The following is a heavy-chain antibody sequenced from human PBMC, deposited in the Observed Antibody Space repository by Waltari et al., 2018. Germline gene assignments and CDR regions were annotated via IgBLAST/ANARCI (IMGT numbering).Heavy chain of an antibody. Sequence: QVQLQESGPGLVKPSETLSFTSPVPGDSTISLSRTWTRPPAGKGQELIWRIYTSGSTNYSPSLKSRVTMSVDTSKKQFALQLSSVTAADTAVYYCARDRGIAAAGIFDYWGQGSLVTVSS. J-gene: IGHJ4*02. V-gene: IGHV4-4*07. CDR3: ARDRGIAAAGIFDY. D-gene: IGHD6-13*01. CDR1: GDSTISLS. CDR2: IYTSGST.